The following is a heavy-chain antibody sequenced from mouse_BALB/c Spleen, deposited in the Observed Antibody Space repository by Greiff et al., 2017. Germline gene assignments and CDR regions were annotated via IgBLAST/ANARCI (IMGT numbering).Heavy chain of an antibody. J-gene: IGHJ2*01. V-gene: IGHV5-4*02. Sequence: EVKLEESGGGLVKPGGSLKLSCAASGFTFSDYYMYWVRQTPEKRLEWVATISDGGSYTYYPDSVKGRFTISRDNAKNNLYLQMSSLKSEDTAMYYCARTSLRQYYFDYWGQGTTLTVSS. CDR2: ISDGGSYT. D-gene: IGHD2-12*01. CDR3: ARTSLRQYYFDY. CDR1: GFTFSDYY.